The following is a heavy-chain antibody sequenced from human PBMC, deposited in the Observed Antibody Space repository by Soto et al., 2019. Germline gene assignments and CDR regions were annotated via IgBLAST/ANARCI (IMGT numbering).Heavy chain of an antibody. J-gene: IGHJ4*02. V-gene: IGHV3-30*18. CDR1: GFTFSRYG. D-gene: IGHD5-12*01. CDR2: ISYDGSNK. Sequence: QLQLVESGGGVVQPGRSLRLSCAASGFTFSRYGMQWVRQAPGKGLEWVALISYDGSNKYYADSVKGRFTISRDNFKNTLYLQMNSLSADDTVVYYCAKDRNIGSLGCDYWAQGTMLTVSS. CDR3: AKDRNIGSLGCDY.